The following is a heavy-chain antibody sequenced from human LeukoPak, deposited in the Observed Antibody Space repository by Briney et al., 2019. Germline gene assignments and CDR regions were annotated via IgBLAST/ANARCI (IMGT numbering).Heavy chain of an antibody. CDR1: GYRFTTYY. J-gene: IGHJ4*02. Sequence: ASVKVSCKASGYRFTTYYMHWVRQAPGQGLEWMGVINPSCGSTSYAQNFQGRVTITRDTSTSTVYMELSSLRSEDTAVYYCARGRGYCTSGSCYCDYWGQGTLVTVSS. D-gene: IGHD2-8*01. CDR2: INPSCGST. CDR3: ARGRGYCTSGSCYCDY. V-gene: IGHV1-46*01.